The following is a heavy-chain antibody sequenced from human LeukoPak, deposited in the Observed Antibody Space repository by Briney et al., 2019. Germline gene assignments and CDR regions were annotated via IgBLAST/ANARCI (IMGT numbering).Heavy chain of an antibody. J-gene: IGHJ5*02. CDR3: ARVDRDCGGDCYPDRFDP. CDR2: ISGSGGST. D-gene: IGHD2-21*02. CDR1: GFTFSSYA. Sequence: PGGSLRLSCAASGFTFSSYAMSWVRQAPGKGLEWVSAISGSGGSTYYADSVKGRFTISRDNSKNTLYLQMNSLRAEDTAVYYCARVDRDCGGDCYPDRFDPWGQGTLVTVSS. V-gene: IGHV3-23*01.